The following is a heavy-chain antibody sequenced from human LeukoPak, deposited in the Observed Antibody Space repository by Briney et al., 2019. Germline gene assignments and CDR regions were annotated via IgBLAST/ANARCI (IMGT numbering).Heavy chain of an antibody. J-gene: IGHJ3*02. V-gene: IGHV1-18*01. Sequence: ASVKVSCKASGYTFTNYGISWVRQAPGQGPEWMGWISAYNGKTNYAQNVQGRVIMTTDTSTSTAYLELRSLRSDDTAVYYCARTGRGYCSSTSCYMAFDIWGQGTMVTVSS. D-gene: IGHD2-2*02. CDR2: ISAYNGKT. CDR3: ARTGRGYCSSTSCYMAFDI. CDR1: GYTFTNYG.